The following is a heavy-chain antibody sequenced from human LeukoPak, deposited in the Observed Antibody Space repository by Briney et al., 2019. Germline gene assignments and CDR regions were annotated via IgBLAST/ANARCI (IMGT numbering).Heavy chain of an antibody. V-gene: IGHV1-8*01. CDR1: GYTFTSYD. Sequence: ASVKVSCKASGYTFTSYDINWVRQATGQGLEWMGWMNPNSGNTGYAQKFQGRVTMTRNTSISTAYMELSSLRSEDTAVYYCARGLITMVRGVISAAGYWGQGTLVTVSS. CDR3: ARGLITMVRGVISAAGY. J-gene: IGHJ4*02. D-gene: IGHD3-10*01. CDR2: MNPNSGNT.